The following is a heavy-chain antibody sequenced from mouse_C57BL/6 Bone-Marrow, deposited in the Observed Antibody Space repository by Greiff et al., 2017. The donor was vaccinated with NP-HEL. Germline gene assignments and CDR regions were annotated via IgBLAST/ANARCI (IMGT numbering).Heavy chain of an antibody. V-gene: IGHV1-64*01. J-gene: IGHJ1*03. CDR2: IHPNSGST. CDR3: ARLRGYFDV. CDR1: GYTFTSYW. Sequence: VQLQQSGAELVKPGASVKLSCKASGYTFTSYWMHWVKQRPGQGLEWIGMIHPNSGSTNYNEKFKSKATLTVDKSSSTAYMQLSSLTPEDSAVYYCARLRGYFDVWGTGTTVTVSS.